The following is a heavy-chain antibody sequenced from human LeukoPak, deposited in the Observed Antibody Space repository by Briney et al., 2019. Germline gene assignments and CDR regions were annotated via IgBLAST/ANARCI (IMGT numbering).Heavy chain of an antibody. V-gene: IGHV3-30*03. CDR3: ARDRAVALPTYFYYMDV. CDR2: ISQTGSIE. Sequence: GGSLRLSCAASGFTFPTYVIHWVRQAPGKGLEWVAVISQTGSIETYADSVRGRFSISRDNSDSTVYLQINSLKTEDTAVYYCARDRAVALPTYFYYMDVWGKGTTVIVSS. CDR1: GFTFPTYV. D-gene: IGHD2-15*01. J-gene: IGHJ6*03.